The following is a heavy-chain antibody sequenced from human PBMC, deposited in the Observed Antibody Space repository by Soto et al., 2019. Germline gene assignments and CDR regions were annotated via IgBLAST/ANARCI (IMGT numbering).Heavy chain of an antibody. D-gene: IGHD2-2*01. Sequence: SETLSLTCAVYGGSFSGYYWSWIRQPPGKGLEWIGEINHSGSTNYNPSLKSRVTISVDTSKNQFSLKLSSVTAADTAVYYCARKGVSIHSDYWGQGTLVTVSS. CDR1: GGSFSGYY. V-gene: IGHV4-34*01. J-gene: IGHJ4*02. CDR2: INHSGST. CDR3: ARKGVSIHSDY.